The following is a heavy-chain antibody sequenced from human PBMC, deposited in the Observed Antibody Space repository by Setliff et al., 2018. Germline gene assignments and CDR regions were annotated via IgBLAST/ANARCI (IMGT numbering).Heavy chain of an antibody. Sequence: PSETLSLICTVSGGSIGSYYWTWIRQPAGRGLEWIGRIYTTGSTNFNPSLNSRVTMSLDKSKNQFSLKLSSVTAADSAVYFCARVRIVPYCMDVWGKGTTVTVSS. CDR2: IYTTGST. V-gene: IGHV4-4*07. D-gene: IGHD2-15*01. CDR3: ARVRIVPYCMDV. J-gene: IGHJ6*03. CDR1: GGSIGSYY.